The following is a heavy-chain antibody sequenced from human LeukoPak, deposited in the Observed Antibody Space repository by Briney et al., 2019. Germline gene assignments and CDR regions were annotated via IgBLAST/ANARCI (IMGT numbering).Heavy chain of an antibody. D-gene: IGHD6-19*01. CDR3: ARDPDSSGRYDY. V-gene: IGHV3-21*01. Sequence: GGSLRLSCVASGFTFSIYSMNWVRQAPGKGLEWVSSISSSSSYIYYADSVKGRFTISRDNGKNSLYLQMNSLRAEDTAVYYCARDPDSSGRYDYWGQGTLVTVSS. J-gene: IGHJ4*02. CDR2: ISSSSSYI. CDR1: GFTFSIYS.